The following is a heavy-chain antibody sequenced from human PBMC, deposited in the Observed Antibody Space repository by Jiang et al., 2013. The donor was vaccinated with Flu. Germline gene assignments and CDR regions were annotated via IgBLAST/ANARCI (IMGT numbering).Heavy chain of an antibody. D-gene: IGHD3-10*01. CDR3: ARDLGITMVRGVIPYYFDY. V-gene: IGHV1-18*01. CDR2: ISAYNGNT. Sequence: AEVKKPGASVKVSCKASGYTFTSYGISWVRQAPGQGFEWMGWISAYNGNTNYAQKLQGRVTMTTDTSTSTAYMELRSLRSDDTAVYYCARDLGITMVRGVIPYYFDYWGQGTLVTVSS. CDR1: GYTFTSYG. J-gene: IGHJ4*02.